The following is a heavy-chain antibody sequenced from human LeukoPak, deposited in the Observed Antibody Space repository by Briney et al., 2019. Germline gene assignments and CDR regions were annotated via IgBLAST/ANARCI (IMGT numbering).Heavy chain of an antibody. V-gene: IGHV3-23*01. CDR3: AKHRGSTLVTAYFDS. CDR2: ISSRGDDT. CDR1: GFTFSTLA. Sequence: GGSLRLSCTASGFTFSTLAMSWVRQAPGKGLEWVSSISSRGDDTTYADSLKGRFTISRDNSKNTLYLQLNSLRVDDAAIYYCAKHRGSTLVTAYFDSWGQGTLDTVSS. J-gene: IGHJ4*02. D-gene: IGHD2-21*02.